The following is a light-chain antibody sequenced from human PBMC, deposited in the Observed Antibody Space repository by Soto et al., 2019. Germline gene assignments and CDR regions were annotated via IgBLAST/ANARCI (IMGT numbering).Light chain of an antibody. Sequence: EIVMTQSPATLSVSPGERATISCRASHSVSSSLAWYQQKPGQAPRLLIDGASSRATGIPARFSGSGSGTEFTLTISSLQSEDFAVYYCQQYHNWPQTFGQGTKVDIK. J-gene: IGKJ1*01. CDR1: HSVSSS. V-gene: IGKV3-15*01. CDR2: GAS. CDR3: QQYHNWPQT.